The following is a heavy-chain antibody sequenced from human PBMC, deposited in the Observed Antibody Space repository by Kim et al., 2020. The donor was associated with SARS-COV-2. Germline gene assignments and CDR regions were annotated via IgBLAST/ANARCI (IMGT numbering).Heavy chain of an antibody. V-gene: IGHV3-30-3*01. Sequence: GGSLRLSCAASGFTFSSYAMHWVRQAPGKGLEWVAVISYDGSNKYYEDSVKGRFTISIDNSKNTLYLQMNSLRAEDTAVYYCARWAEDYGDDPFDYWGQGTLVTVSS. J-gene: IGHJ4*02. D-gene: IGHD4-17*01. CDR1: GFTFSSYA. CDR3: ARWAEDYGDDPFDY. CDR2: ISYDGSNK.